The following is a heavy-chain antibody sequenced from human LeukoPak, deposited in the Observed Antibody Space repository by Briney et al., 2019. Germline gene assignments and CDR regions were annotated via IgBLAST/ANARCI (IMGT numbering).Heavy chain of an antibody. V-gene: IGHV3-74*01. J-gene: IGHJ4*02. CDR2: INSDGSST. CDR1: GFTFSSYW. CDR3: AGDLSDFWSGWEYYFDY. D-gene: IGHD3-3*01. Sequence: QTGGSLRLSCAASGFTFSSYWMHWVRQAPGKGLVWVSRINSDGSSTSYADSVKGRFTISRDNAKSTLYLQMNSLRAEDTAVYYCAGDLSDFWSGWEYYFDYWGQGTLVTVSS.